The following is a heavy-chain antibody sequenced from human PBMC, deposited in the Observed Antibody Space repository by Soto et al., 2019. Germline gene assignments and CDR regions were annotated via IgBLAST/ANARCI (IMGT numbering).Heavy chain of an antibody. D-gene: IGHD3-10*01. V-gene: IGHV4-59*01. CDR3: ARVWGGAFDF. J-gene: IGHJ3*01. Sequence: PSETLSLTCTVSGGSISSYYWSWIRQPPGKGLEWIGYIYYSGSTNYNPSLKSRVTISVDTSKNQFSLKLRSVTVADTAVYYCARVWGGAFDFWGQGTMVTVS. CDR1: GGSISSYY. CDR2: IYYSGST.